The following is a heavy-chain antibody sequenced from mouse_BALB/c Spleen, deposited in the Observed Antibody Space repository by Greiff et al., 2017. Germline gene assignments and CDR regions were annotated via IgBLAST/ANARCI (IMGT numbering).Heavy chain of an antibody. CDR1: GYTFTSYW. D-gene: IGHD2-4*01. J-gene: IGHJ3*01. Sequence: QVQLQQPGAELVKPGASVKLSCKASGYTFTSYWMHWVKQRPGQGLEWIGEINPSNGRTNYNEKFKSKATLTVDKSSSTAYMQLSSLTSEDSAVYYCARGGDYDAWFAYWGQGTLVTVSA. CDR2: INPSNGRT. V-gene: IGHV1S81*02. CDR3: ARGGDYDAWFAY.